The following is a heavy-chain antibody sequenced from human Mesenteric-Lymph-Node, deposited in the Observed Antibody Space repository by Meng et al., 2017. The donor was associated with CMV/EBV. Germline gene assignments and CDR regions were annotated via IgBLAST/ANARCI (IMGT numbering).Heavy chain of an antibody. CDR1: VSTFARYA. CDR3: AGVGSGYDLGSSDY. J-gene: IGHJ4*02. CDR2: TTTNAGNQ. D-gene: IGHD5-12*01. V-gene: IGHV7-4-1*02. Sequence: SVSTFARYALRWVRQAPGQGLECMAWTTTNAGNQTHAQGFPGQFVFSLDTSVSRAYLQISSLKAEDTAVYYCAGVGSGYDLGSSDYWGQGTLVTVSS.